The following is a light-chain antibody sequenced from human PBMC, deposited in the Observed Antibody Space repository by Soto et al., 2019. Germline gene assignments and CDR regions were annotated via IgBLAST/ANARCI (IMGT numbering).Light chain of an antibody. CDR2: AAS. Sequence: IQLTQSPSSLSASAGDRVTITCRASQGISSYLAWYQQKPGKAPKLLIYAASTLQSGVPSKFSGSGSGTDFTLTISSLQPEDSATYYCQQLNSYPLTFGGGTKVEIK. CDR3: QQLNSYPLT. J-gene: IGKJ4*01. CDR1: QGISSY. V-gene: IGKV1-9*01.